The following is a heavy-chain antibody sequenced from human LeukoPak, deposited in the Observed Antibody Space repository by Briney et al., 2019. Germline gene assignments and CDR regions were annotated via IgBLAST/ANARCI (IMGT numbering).Heavy chain of an antibody. J-gene: IGHJ4*02. D-gene: IGHD3-3*01. Sequence: SGGSLRLSCATSGFSFSSYWMSWVRQAPGKGLEWVANIKKDGSEKYYVDSVKGRFTISRDNVKNSLYLQMNSLRAEDTGVYYCARDGYEFCSGYYHGAYFDHWGQGTLVTVSS. V-gene: IGHV3-7*03. CDR2: IKKDGSEK. CDR1: GFSFSSYW. CDR3: ARDGYEFCSGYYHGAYFDH.